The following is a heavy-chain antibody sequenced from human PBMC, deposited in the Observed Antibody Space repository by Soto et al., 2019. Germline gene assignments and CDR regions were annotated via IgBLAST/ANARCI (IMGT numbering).Heavy chain of an antibody. CDR3: ARLGFDYDFLSGFYNVHHYYGIDV. Sequence: ASVKVSCKASGGTFSSYTISWVRQAPGQGLEWMGRIIPILGIANYAQKFQGRVTITADKSTSTAYMELSSLKASDTAMYYCARLGFDYDFLSGFYNVHHYYGIDVWGQGTTVTVSS. V-gene: IGHV1-69*02. J-gene: IGHJ6*01. CDR2: IIPILGIA. D-gene: IGHD3-3*01. CDR1: GGTFSSYT.